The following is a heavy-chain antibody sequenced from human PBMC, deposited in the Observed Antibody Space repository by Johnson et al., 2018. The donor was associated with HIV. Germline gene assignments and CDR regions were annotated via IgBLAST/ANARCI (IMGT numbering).Heavy chain of an antibody. Sequence: VQLVESGGGVVQPGMSLRLSCAASGFTFSSYAIHWVRQAPGKGLVWVSRINGDGSSTTYADSVKGRFTISRDNAKNTVYLQMNSLRVEDTAVYYCGRPGNFDIWGLGTMVTVSS. CDR2: INGDGSST. CDR3: GRPGNFDI. CDR1: GFTFSSYA. V-gene: IGHV3-74*02. J-gene: IGHJ3*02. D-gene: IGHD4-23*01.